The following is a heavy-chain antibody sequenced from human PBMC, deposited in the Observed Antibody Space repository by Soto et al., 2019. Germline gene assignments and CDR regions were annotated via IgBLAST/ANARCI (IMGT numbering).Heavy chain of an antibody. CDR1: GFTFSGST. J-gene: IGHJ6*02. Sequence: EVQLVESGGGLVQPGGSLKLSCAASGFTFSGSTMHWVRQASGKGLEWVGRIRSKANSYATAYAASVKGRFTISRDDSKNTAYVQMNSLKTEDTAVYYCTRRSEWELLPNYYYYYYGMDVWGQGTTVTVSS. CDR3: TRRSEWELLPNYYYYYYGMDV. D-gene: IGHD1-26*01. V-gene: IGHV3-73*02. CDR2: IRSKANSYAT.